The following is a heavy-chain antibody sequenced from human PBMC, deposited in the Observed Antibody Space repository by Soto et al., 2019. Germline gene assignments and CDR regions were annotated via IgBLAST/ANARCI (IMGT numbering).Heavy chain of an antibody. J-gene: IGHJ4*02. CDR1: GGRFSGYY. CDR3: ARRYGTTFDY. Sequence: SETLSLTCAVYGGRFSGYYWSWIRQPPGKGLEWIGEINHSGSTNSNPSLKSRVTISVDTSKNQFSLKLSSVTAADTPVYYCARRYGTTFDYWGQGTLVTVSS. CDR2: INHSGST. D-gene: IGHD1-7*01. V-gene: IGHV4-34*01.